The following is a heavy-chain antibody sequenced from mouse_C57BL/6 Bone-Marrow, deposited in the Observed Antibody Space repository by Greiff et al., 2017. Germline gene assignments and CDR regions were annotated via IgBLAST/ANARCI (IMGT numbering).Heavy chain of an antibody. D-gene: IGHD2-1*01. CDR1: GFTFSDYY. J-gene: IGHJ3*01. CDR3: ARHGVTPY. CDR2: ISNGGGST. V-gene: IGHV5-12*01. Sequence: EVKLLESGGGLVQPGGSLKLSCAASGFTFSDYYMYWVRQTPEKRLEWVAYISNGGGSTYYPDTVKGRFTISRDNAKNTLYLQMSRLKSEDTAMYYCARHGVTPYWGQGTLVTVSA.